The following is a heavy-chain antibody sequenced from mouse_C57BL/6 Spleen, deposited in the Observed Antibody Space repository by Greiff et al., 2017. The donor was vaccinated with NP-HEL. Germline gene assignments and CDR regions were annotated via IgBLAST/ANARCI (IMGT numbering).Heavy chain of an antibody. J-gene: IGHJ4*01. Sequence: QVQLQQPGAELVKPGASVKMSCKASGYTFTSYWITWVKQKPGQGLEWIGDIYPGSGSTNYNEKFKSKATLTVDTSSSTAYMQLSSLTSEDSAVYYCARLFYDGLYAMDYWGQGTSVTVSS. V-gene: IGHV1-55*01. CDR2: IYPGSGST. D-gene: IGHD1-1*01. CDR3: ARLFYDGLYAMDY. CDR1: GYTFTSYW.